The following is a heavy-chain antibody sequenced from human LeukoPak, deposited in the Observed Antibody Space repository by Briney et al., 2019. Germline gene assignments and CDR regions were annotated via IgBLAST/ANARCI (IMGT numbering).Heavy chain of an antibody. J-gene: IGHJ6*02. D-gene: IGHD2-15*01. Sequence: GSLRLSCAASGFTVSSNYMSWVRQAPGKGLEWVSVIYSGGSTYYADSVKGRFTISRDNSKNTLYLQMNSLRAEDTAVYYCARRYCSGGSCYGMDVWGQGTTVTVSS. CDR3: ARRYCSGGSCYGMDV. CDR1: GFTVSSNY. V-gene: IGHV3-53*01. CDR2: IYSGGST.